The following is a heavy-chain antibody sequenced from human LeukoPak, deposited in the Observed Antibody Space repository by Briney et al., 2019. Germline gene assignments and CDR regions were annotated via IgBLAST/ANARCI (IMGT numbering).Heavy chain of an antibody. Sequence: SVKVSCKASGGTFSSYAISWVRQAPGQGLEWMGGIIPIFGTANYAPKFQGRVTITADKSTSTAYMELSSLRSEDTAVYYCARSPLVTRGWLRSGAYYYMDVWGKGTTVTISS. CDR1: GGTFSSYA. V-gene: IGHV1-69*06. J-gene: IGHJ6*03. CDR3: ARSPLVTRGWLRSGAYYYMDV. D-gene: IGHD5-12*01. CDR2: IIPIFGTA.